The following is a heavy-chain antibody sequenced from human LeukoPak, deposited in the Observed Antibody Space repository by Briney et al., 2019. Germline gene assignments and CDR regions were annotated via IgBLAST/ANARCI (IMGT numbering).Heavy chain of an antibody. J-gene: IGHJ4*02. CDR1: GLTFSSYG. Sequence: QSGGSLRLSCSASGLTFSSYGMHWVRQAPGKGLEWVAVIWYDGSNKYYADSVKGRFTISRDNSKNTLYLQMNSLRAEDTAVYYCAKAGIAAAGCDYWGQGTLVTVSS. CDR3: AKAGIAAAGCDY. V-gene: IGHV3-33*06. CDR2: IWYDGSNK. D-gene: IGHD6-13*01.